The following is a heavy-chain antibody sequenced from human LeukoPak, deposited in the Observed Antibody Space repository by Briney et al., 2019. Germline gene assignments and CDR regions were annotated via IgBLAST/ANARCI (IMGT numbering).Heavy chain of an antibody. CDR2: IGDSGGAT. D-gene: IGHD2-15*01. CDR1: GFTFSSYA. CDR3: AKRSCSGGSCNFDY. J-gene: IGHJ4*02. V-gene: IGHV3-23*01. Sequence: GGSLRLSCAASGFTFSSYAMSWVRQATGKGLEWVSAIGDSGGATNYADSVKGRFTISRDNSKNTLYLQMTRLRAADTAVYSCAKRSCSGGSCNFDYWGQGTLVTVSS.